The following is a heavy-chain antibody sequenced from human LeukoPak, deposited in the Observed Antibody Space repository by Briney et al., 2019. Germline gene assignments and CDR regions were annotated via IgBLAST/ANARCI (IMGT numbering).Heavy chain of an antibody. CDR1: GFTFSDYY. J-gene: IGHJ6*03. CDR2: IYSGGST. CDR3: ARVFKYYYYMDV. Sequence: GGSLRLSYAASGFTFSDYYMSWIRQAPGKGLEWVSVIYSGGSTYYADSVKGRFTISRDNSKNTLYLQMNSLRAEDTAVYYCARVFKYYYYMDVWGKGTTVTVSS. V-gene: IGHV3-53*01.